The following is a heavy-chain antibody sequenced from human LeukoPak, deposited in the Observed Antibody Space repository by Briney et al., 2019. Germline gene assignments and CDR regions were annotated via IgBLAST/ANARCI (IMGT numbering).Heavy chain of an antibody. Sequence: TLSLTCNVSGGSISSRNYYWSWIRQPAGKGLEWLALIYWDDDKRYSPSLQSRLTITKDTSKNQVVLTMTNMDPVDTATYYCAHSNNWNYFGSDYWGQGTLVTVSS. V-gene: IGHV2-5*08. D-gene: IGHD1-7*01. CDR2: IYWDDDK. CDR3: AHSNNWNYFGSDY. J-gene: IGHJ4*02. CDR1: GGSISSRNY.